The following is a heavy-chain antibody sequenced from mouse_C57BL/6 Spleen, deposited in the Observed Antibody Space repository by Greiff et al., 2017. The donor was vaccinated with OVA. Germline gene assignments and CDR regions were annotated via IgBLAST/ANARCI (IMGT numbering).Heavy chain of an antibody. J-gene: IGHJ2*01. V-gene: IGHV5-17*01. CDR2: ISSGSSTI. CDR1: GFTFSDYG. CDR3: ARERRLRLYYFDY. D-gene: IGHD2-4*01. Sequence: EVKLVESGGGLVKPGGSLKLSCAASGFTFSDYGMHWVRQAPEKGLEWVAYISSGSSTIYYADTVKGRFTISRDNAKNTLFLQMTSLRSEDTAMYYCARERRLRLYYFDYWGPGTTLTVSS.